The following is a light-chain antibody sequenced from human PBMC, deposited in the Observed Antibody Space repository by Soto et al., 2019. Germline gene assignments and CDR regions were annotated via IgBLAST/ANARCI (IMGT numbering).Light chain of an antibody. CDR2: DSS. CDR3: QQYDISPWT. Sequence: EIVLTQSPGTLSLSPGARAPLSCRASQSVSSSYLAWSQQKPGQPPRLLIYDSSTRATGFPDRFSGSGSGTDFTLTIIRLEPEDFAVYYCQQYDISPWTFGQGTKVDIK. V-gene: IGKV3-20*01. J-gene: IGKJ1*01. CDR1: QSVSSSY.